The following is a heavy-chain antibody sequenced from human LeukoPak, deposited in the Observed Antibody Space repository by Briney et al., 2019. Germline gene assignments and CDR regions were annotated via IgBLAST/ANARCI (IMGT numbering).Heavy chain of an antibody. Sequence: PSETLSLTCTVSGGSISSGDYYWSWIRQPPGTGLEWIGYIYYSGSTYYNPSLKSRVTISVDTSKNQFSLKLSSVTAADTAVYYCARDRDYSNNDAFDIWGQGTMVTASS. J-gene: IGHJ3*02. CDR2: IYYSGST. D-gene: IGHD4-11*01. CDR3: ARDRDYSNNDAFDI. CDR1: GGSISSGDYY. V-gene: IGHV4-30-4*08.